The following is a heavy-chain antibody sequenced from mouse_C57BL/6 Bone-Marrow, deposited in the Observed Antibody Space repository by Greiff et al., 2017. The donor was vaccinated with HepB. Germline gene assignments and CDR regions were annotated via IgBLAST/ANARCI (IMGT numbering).Heavy chain of an antibody. CDR3: ARPHYYSNYEDAMDY. Sequence: DVKLQESGPELVKPGASVKMSCKASGYTFTDYNMHWVKQSHGKSLEWIGYINPNNGGTSYNQKFKGKATLTVNKSSSTAYMELRSLTSEDSAVYYCARPHYYSNYEDAMDYWGQGTSVTVSS. CDR2: INPNNGGT. D-gene: IGHD2-5*01. CDR1: GYTFTDYN. V-gene: IGHV1-22*01. J-gene: IGHJ4*01.